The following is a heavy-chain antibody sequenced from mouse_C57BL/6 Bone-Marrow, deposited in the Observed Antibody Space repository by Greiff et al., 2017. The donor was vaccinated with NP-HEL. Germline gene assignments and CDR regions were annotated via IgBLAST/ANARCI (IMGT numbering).Heavy chain of an antibody. CDR1: GFTFTDYG. D-gene: IGHD1-1*01. Sequence: EVNLVESGGGLVKPGGSLKLSCAASGFTFTDYGMHWVRQAPEKGLEWVAYISSGSSTIYYADTVKGRFTISRDNAKNTLFLQMTSLRSEDTAMYYCANYYGSPYAMDYWGQGTSVTVSS. V-gene: IGHV5-17*01. CDR3: ANYYGSPYAMDY. J-gene: IGHJ4*01. CDR2: ISSGSSTI.